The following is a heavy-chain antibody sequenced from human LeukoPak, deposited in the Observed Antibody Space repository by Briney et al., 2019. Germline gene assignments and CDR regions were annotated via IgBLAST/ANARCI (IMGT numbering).Heavy chain of an antibody. Sequence: GGSLRLSCAASGFTFDDYAMHWVRQAPGKGLEWVSGISRNSGSIGYADSVKGRFTISRDNAKNSLYLQMNSLRAEDTALYYCAKDIDYDSSGYPGLDYWGQGTLVTVSS. V-gene: IGHV3-9*01. CDR1: GFTFDDYA. CDR3: AKDIDYDSSGYPGLDY. CDR2: ISRNSGSI. D-gene: IGHD3-22*01. J-gene: IGHJ4*02.